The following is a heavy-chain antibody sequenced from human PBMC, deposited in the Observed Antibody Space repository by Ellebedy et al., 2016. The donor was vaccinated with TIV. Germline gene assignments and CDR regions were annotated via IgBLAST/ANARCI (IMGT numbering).Heavy chain of an antibody. CDR2: TYYRSKWYN. V-gene: IGHV6-1*01. J-gene: IGHJ6*02. D-gene: IGHD6-6*01. CDR1: GDSVPSNSAT. CDR3: TRGGSSRGGGLDV. Sequence: SQTLSLTCAISGDSVPSNSATWNWIRQSPSRGLEWLGRTYYRSKWYNDYEVSVKSRITINPDTSKNQFSLQLNSVTPEDTAVYFCTRGGSSRGGGLDVWGQGTTVTVSS.